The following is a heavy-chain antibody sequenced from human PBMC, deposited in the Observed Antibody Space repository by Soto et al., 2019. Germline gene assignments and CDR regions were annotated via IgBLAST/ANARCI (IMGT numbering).Heavy chain of an antibody. CDR1: GGTFSSYA. Sequence: QVQLVQSGAEVKKPGSSVKVSCKASGGTFSSYAISWVRQAPGQGLEWMGGIIPIFGTANYAQKFQGRVTITADESTSTAYMELSSLRSEDTAVYYCARSGSPLRTGTTKNWFDPWGQGTLVTVSS. J-gene: IGHJ5*02. CDR3: ARSGSPLRTGTTKNWFDP. D-gene: IGHD1-1*01. V-gene: IGHV1-69*01. CDR2: IIPIFGTA.